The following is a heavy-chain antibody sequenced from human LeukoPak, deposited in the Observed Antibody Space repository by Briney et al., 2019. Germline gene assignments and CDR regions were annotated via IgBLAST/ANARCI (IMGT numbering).Heavy chain of an antibody. CDR2: IRYDGSNK. J-gene: IGHJ3*02. V-gene: IGHV3-30*02. D-gene: IGHD2-15*01. CDR1: GFTFSSYG. CDR3: ARHVGSEDAFDI. Sequence: GGSLRLSCAASGFTFSSYGMHWVRQAPGKGLEWVAFIRYDGSNKYYADSAKGRFTISRDNSKNTLYLQMNSLRAEDTAVYYCARHVGSEDAFDIWGQGTMVTVSS.